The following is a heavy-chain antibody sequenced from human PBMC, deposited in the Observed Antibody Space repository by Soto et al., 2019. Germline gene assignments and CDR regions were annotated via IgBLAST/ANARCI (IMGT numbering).Heavy chain of an antibody. Sequence: SETLSLTCTVTGDSISSRSYYWGWIRQPPGKGLGWIGSIYYSGSTYNNPSLRSRVSMSIDTSKDQFSLKLKSVTAADTALYFCARQRTSVVTQVYFDVWGPGSLVTVSS. D-gene: IGHD2-21*02. J-gene: IGHJ4*02. CDR2: IYYSGST. CDR3: ARQRTSVVTQVYFDV. V-gene: IGHV4-39*01. CDR1: GDSISSRSYY.